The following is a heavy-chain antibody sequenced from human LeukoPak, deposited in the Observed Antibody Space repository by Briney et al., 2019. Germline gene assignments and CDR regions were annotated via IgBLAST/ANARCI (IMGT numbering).Heavy chain of an antibody. Sequence: SETLSLTCTVSGGSISSYYWSWIRQPPGKGLEWIGYIYYSGSTNYNPSLKSRVTISVDTSKNQSSLKLSSVTAADTAVYYCARLDYYDSRLNWFDPWGQGTLVTVSS. CDR1: GGSISSYY. CDR2: IYYSGST. V-gene: IGHV4-59*08. CDR3: ARLDYYDSRLNWFDP. J-gene: IGHJ5*02. D-gene: IGHD3-22*01.